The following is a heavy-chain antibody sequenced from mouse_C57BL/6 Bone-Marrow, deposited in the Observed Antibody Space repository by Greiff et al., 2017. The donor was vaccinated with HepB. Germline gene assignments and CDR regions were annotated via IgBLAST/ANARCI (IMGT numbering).Heavy chain of an antibody. V-gene: IGHV5-6*01. CDR2: ISSGGSYT. J-gene: IGHJ4*01. CDR3: ARPLIYYDYDDAMDY. CDR1: GFTFSSYG. Sequence: EVQRVESGGDLVKPGGSLKLSCAASGFTFSSYGMSWVRQTPDKRLEWVATISSGGSYTYYPDSVKGRFTISRDNAKNTLYLQMSSLKSEDTAMYYCARPLIYYDYDDAMDYWGQGTSVTVSS. D-gene: IGHD2-4*01.